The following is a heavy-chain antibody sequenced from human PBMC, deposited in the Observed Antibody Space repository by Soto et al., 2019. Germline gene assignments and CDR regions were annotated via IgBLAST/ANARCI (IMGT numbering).Heavy chain of an antibody. CDR1: GGSISSDEYC. Sequence: QVQLQESGPGLVEPSQTVSLTCTVSGGSISSDEYCWSWIRQTPGKGLEWIGHIYNRGSTYSNPSPKSRVTISVDTSKNQFSLKLSSVTAADTAVYYCARGPSGDKVDYWGQGTLVTVSS. D-gene: IGHD1-26*01. CDR2: IYNRGST. J-gene: IGHJ4*02. CDR3: ARGPSGDKVDY. V-gene: IGHV4-30-4*01.